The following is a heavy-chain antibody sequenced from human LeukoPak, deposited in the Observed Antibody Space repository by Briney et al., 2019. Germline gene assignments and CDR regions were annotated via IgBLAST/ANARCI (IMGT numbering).Heavy chain of an antibody. J-gene: IGHJ6*02. CDR2: IYYSGST. CDR3: ARRSMVRTVGYYYGMDV. CDR1: GGSISSGGYS. D-gene: IGHD4/OR15-4a*01. V-gene: IGHV4-61*03. Sequence: NPSETLSLTCAVSGGSISSGGYSWSWIRQSPGKGLEWIGYIYYSGSTNYNPSLKSRATISVDTSKRHFSLRLSSVTAADTAVYYCARRSMVRTVGYYYGMDVWGQGTTVTVSS.